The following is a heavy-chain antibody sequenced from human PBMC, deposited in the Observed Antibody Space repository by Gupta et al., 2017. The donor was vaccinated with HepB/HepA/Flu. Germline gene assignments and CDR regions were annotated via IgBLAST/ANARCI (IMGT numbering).Heavy chain of an antibody. Sequence: EVQLVESGGGLVQPGGSLRLSCEASGFTVSRNYLSWVRQAPGKGLEWVSVTYPDGTTYQPESMKGRFIISRDNSRNTLYLQMDSLRADDTALYYCARGEQPNLNDKWGQGTLVTVSS. J-gene: IGHJ4*02. CDR1: GFTVSRNY. CDR2: TYPDGTT. CDR3: ARGEQPNLNDK. D-gene: IGHD1/OR15-1a*01. V-gene: IGHV3-66*01.